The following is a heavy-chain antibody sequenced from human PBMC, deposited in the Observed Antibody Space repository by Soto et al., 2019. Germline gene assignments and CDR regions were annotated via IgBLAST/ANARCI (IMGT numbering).Heavy chain of an antibody. Sequence: PGGSLRLACAAPGFTFSSYAMHWVRQAPGKGLEYVSSISTNGGSTHYADSVKGRFTISRDNSKNTQYLQMSSLRADDTAVYYCVKGEYYYDSSGYYPFDYWGQGT. CDR3: VKGEYYYDSSGYYPFDY. J-gene: IGHJ4*02. CDR1: GFTFSSYA. D-gene: IGHD3-22*01. CDR2: ISTNGGST. V-gene: IGHV3-64D*06.